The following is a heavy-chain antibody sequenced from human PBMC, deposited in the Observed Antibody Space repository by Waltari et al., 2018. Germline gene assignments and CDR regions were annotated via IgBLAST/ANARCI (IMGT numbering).Heavy chain of an antibody. CDR3: TSTTGVDY. CDR2: IRSKANSYAT. J-gene: IGHJ4*02. CDR1: GVTFSGSA. Sequence: EVQLVESGGGLVQPGGSLQLSCAASGVTFSGSAMPWVRQASGKGLEWVGRIRSKANSYATAYAASVKGRFTISRDDSKNTAYLQMNSLKTEDTAVYYCTSTTGVDYWGQGTLVTVSS. D-gene: IGHD1-26*01. V-gene: IGHV3-73*02.